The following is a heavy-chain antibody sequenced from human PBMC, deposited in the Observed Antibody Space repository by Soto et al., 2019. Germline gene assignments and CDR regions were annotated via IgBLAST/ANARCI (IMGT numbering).Heavy chain of an antibody. CDR1: GGTFSSYA. J-gene: IGHJ4*02. CDR3: ARTVPGYSYGYVYFDY. Sequence: QVQLVQSGAEVKKPGSSVKVSCKASGGTFSSYAISWVRQAPGQGLEWMGGIIPIFGTANYAQKFQGRVTITADESTSTAYMELSSLRSEDTAVYYCARTVPGYSYGYVYFDYWGQGTPVTVSS. CDR2: IIPIFGTA. D-gene: IGHD5-18*01. V-gene: IGHV1-69*12.